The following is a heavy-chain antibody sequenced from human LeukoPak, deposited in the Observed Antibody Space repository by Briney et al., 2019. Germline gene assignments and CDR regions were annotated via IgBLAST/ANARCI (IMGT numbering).Heavy chain of an antibody. CDR2: IYFSRTT. CDR1: GGSISSGDYY. Sequence: SETLSLTCTVSGGSISSGDYYWTWIRQHPGKGLEFIGYIYFSRTTYYNPSLKNRVTISGDTSKSQFSLKLSSVTAADTAVYYCARAPRDLNMIKFGGGVPLNFDYWGQGTLVSVSS. D-gene: IGHD3-16*01. V-gene: IGHV4-31*03. J-gene: IGHJ4*02. CDR3: ARAPRDLNMIKFGGGVPLNFDY.